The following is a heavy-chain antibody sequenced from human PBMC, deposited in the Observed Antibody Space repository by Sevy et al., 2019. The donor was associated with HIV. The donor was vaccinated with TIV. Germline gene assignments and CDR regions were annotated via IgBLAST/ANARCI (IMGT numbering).Heavy chain of an antibody. CDR1: GFTFSYAW. V-gene: IGHV3-15*01. CDR2: IKSKADGGTI. J-gene: IGHJ6*02. CDR3: STDPIIVLLVTDGMDV. D-gene: IGHD2-8*02. Sequence: GGSLRLSCAASGFTFSYAWMSWVRQAPGKGLEWVGRIKSKADGGTIDYAAPVKGRFTISRNDSKNTLYLQMHSLKTEDTAVYYCSTDPIIVLLVTDGMDVWGQGTTVTVSS.